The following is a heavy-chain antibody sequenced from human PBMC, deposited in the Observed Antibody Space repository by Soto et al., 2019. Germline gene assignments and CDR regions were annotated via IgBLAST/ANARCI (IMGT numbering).Heavy chain of an antibody. V-gene: IGHV3-23*01. D-gene: IGHD2-21*02. CDR1: GFTFSSYT. J-gene: IGHJ5*02. CDR2: ISATGGST. Sequence: EVQLLESGGGLVQPGGSLRLSCAASGFTFSSYTMSWVRQAPGKGLEWVSGISATGGSTYYADSVKGRFTFSRDNSKNTRDLQMNSLRAEDTAVYYCAKGFIRDCGGDCTVDTWGQGTLVTVSS. CDR3: AKGFIRDCGGDCTVDT.